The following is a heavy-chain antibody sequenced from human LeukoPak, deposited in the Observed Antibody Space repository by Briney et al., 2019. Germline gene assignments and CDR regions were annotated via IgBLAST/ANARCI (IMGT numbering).Heavy chain of an antibody. Sequence: GGSLRLSCAASGFTFSNAWKSWVRQAPGKGLEWVGRIKSKTDGGTTDYAAPVKGRFTISRDDSKNTLYLQMNSLKTEDTAVYYCTTDFGYGDYPYYFDYWGQGTLVTVSS. CDR1: GFTFSNAW. CDR3: TTDFGYGDYPYYFDY. CDR2: IKSKTDGGTT. J-gene: IGHJ4*02. D-gene: IGHD4-17*01. V-gene: IGHV3-15*01.